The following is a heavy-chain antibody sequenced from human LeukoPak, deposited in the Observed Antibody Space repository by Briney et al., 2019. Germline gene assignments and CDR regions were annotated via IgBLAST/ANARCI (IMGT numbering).Heavy chain of an antibody. CDR2: IISIFRTA. CDR3: ARVGYYYDSSPDY. CDR1: GYTCTSYD. D-gene: IGHD3-22*01. Sequence: SVKVSCKASGYTCTSYDSNGVRQARGQGVEGMGGIISIFRTANYAQKFQGRVTITADESTSTAYMELSSLRSEDTAVYYCARVGYYYDSSPDYWGQGTLVTVSS. J-gene: IGHJ4*02. V-gene: IGHV1-69*13.